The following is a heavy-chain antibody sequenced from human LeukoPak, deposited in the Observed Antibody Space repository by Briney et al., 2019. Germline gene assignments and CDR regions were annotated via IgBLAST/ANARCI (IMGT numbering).Heavy chain of an antibody. V-gene: IGHV3-30*04. CDR1: GFTFSSYA. D-gene: IGHD3-22*01. CDR2: ISYDGSNK. Sequence: PGGSLRLSCAASGFTFSSYAMHWVRQAPGKGLEWVAVISYDGSNKYYADSVKGRFTISRDNSKNTLYLQMNSLRAEDTAVYYCARITMIVVQEDGGGDLDYWGQGTLVTVSS. J-gene: IGHJ4*02. CDR3: ARITMIVVQEDGGGDLDY.